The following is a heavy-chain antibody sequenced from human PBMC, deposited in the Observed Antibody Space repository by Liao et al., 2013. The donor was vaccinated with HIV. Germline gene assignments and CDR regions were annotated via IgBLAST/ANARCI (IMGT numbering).Heavy chain of an antibody. CDR1: GGSINSVSSY. J-gene: IGHJ6*04. CDR2: LHISGRT. V-gene: IGHV4-61*02. D-gene: IGHD1-1*01. CDR3: ARAFSQGRLDV. Sequence: QVHLQESGPGLVKPSQTLSLTCSVSGGSINSVSSYWTWIRQPAGKGLEWIGHLHISGRTIYNPSLRGRVTISVDTSKSQFSLKLSSVTAADTAVYYCARAFSQGRLDVWGKGTTVTVSS.